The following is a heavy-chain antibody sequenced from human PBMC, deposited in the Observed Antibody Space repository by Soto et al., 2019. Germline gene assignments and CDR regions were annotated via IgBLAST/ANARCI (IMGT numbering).Heavy chain of an antibody. Sequence: EVQLLESGGGWVQPGGSLRLSCAASGLTFRSYAMSWVRQAPGKGLEWVAGINGFGDRTNYADSVKGRFTISRDNSKNTLYLQMNSLRVEDTAIYYCANVDWNYGKDAWGQGTTVTVSS. CDR2: INGFGDRT. V-gene: IGHV3-23*01. CDR1: GLTFRSYA. CDR3: ANVDWNYGKDA. D-gene: IGHD1-1*01. J-gene: IGHJ6*02.